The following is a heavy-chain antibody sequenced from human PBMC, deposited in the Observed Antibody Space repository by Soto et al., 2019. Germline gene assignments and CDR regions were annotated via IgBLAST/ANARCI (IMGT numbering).Heavy chain of an antibody. CDR1: GGSISSYY. J-gene: IGHJ3*02. V-gene: IGHV4-4*07. CDR3: ATATDYDILTGYYGTKGDAFDI. Sequence: SETLSLTCTVSGGSISSYYWSWIRQPAGKGLEWIGRIYTSGSTNYNPSLKSRVTMSVDTSKNQFSMKLSSVTAADTAVYYCATATDYDILTGYYGTKGDAFDIWGQGTMVTVSS. CDR2: IYTSGST. D-gene: IGHD3-9*01.